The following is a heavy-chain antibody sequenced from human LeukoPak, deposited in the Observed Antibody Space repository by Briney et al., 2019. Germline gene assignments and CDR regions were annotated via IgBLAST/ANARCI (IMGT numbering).Heavy chain of an antibody. J-gene: IGHJ4*02. CDR3: ARGKVPYYFDY. CDR1: GGSFSGYY. CDR2: INHSGST. Sequence: SETLSLTCAVYGGSFSGYYWSWIRQPPGKGLEWIGEINHSGSTNYNPSRKSRVTISVDTAKNQFSLKLSSVTAADTAVYYCARGKVPYYFDYWGQGTLVTVSS. V-gene: IGHV4-34*01.